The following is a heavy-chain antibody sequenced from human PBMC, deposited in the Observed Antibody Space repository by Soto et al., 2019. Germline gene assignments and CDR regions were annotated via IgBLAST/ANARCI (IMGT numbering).Heavy chain of an antibody. J-gene: IGHJ6*02. CDR2: IHSSDVYSPLKT. D-gene: IGHD6-19*01. CDR1: GFTVSNNY. Sequence: GGSLRLSCAGSGFTVSNNYMSWVRQAPGKGLEWVSIIHSSDVYSPLKTYYADSVKGRFTISRDNAKNSLYLQMNSLRDEDTAVYYCARDKGLPMTGTVYYYGMDVWGQGTTVTVSS. V-gene: IGHV3-53*01. CDR3: ARDKGLPMTGTVYYYGMDV.